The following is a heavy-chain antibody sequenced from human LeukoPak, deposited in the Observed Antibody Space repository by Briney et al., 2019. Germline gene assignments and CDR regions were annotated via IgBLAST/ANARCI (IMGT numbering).Heavy chain of an antibody. Sequence: SETLSLTCTVSGGSISSGGYYWSWIRQPPGKGREWIGYIYHSGSSYYNPSLKSRVTISVDRSKNQFSLKLSSVTAADTAVYYCARARRWELPTFDYWGQGTLVTVSS. CDR3: ARARRWELPTFDY. CDR1: GGSISSGGYY. CDR2: IYHSGSS. J-gene: IGHJ4*02. D-gene: IGHD1-26*01. V-gene: IGHV4-30-2*01.